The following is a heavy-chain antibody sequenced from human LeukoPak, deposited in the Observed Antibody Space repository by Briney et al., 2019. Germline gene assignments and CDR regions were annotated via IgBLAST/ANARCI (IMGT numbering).Heavy chain of an antibody. J-gene: IGHJ4*02. CDR2: ITDSSTST. Sequence: GSLRLSCAAPGFTLNKYVMNLVRQAPGEGPGWVSAITDSSTSTYYADSVKGRFTISRHNSKNTLYLQMNSLRAEDTAVYYCAKGSSSSRPYYFDYWGQGTLVTVSS. D-gene: IGHD6-13*01. CDR1: GFTLNKYV. V-gene: IGHV3-23*01. CDR3: AKGSSSSRPYYFDY.